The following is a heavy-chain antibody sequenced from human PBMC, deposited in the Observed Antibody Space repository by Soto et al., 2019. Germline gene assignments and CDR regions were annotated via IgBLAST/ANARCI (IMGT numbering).Heavy chain of an antibody. CDR1: VGSISSSCYY. J-gene: IGHJ5*02. Sequence: QLQLQESGRGLVKPSETLSLTCTVSVGSISSSCYYWAWIRQPPGKGLEWIGSIYYSGSTFYNPSPQSRVTISVDTAKNQSPLQLSSVTAADTAVYYCVRLLGFREPGGGPIDPWGQGTLVTVSS. CDR3: VRLLGFREPGGGPIDP. V-gene: IGHV4-39*01. CDR2: IYYSGST. D-gene: IGHD3-10*01.